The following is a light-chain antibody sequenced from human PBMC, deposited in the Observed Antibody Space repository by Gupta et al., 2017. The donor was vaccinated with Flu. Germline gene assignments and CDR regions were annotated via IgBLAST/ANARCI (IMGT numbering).Light chain of an antibody. CDR2: EVS. V-gene: IGKV2-30*01. Sequence: CHSSSSLVYSDGKTYWNGLQQRPGQSPRRLIYEVSTRAAGVPDRFSGSGSGTYFTLKISRVEADDVGVYYCLQGTHRPPYTFGQGTKVEIK. CDR3: LQGTHRPPYT. CDR1: SSLVYSDGKTY. J-gene: IGKJ2*01.